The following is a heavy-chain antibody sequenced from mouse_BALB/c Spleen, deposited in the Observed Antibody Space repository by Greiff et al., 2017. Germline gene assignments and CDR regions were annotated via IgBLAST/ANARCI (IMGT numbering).Heavy chain of an antibody. CDR1: GFTFSSFG. J-gene: IGHJ2*01. V-gene: IGHV5-17*02. Sequence: EVQLVESGGGLVQPGGSRKLSCAASGFTFSSFGMHWVRQAPEKGLEWVAYISSGSSTIYYADTVKGRFTISRDNPKNTLFLQMTSLRSEDTAMYYCAREGIYVGVDYWGQGTTLTVSS. CDR2: ISSGSSTI. CDR3: AREGIYVGVDY. D-gene: IGHD2-3*01.